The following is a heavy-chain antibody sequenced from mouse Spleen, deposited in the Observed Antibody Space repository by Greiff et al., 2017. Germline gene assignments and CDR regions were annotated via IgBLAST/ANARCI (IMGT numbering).Heavy chain of an antibody. D-gene: IGHD2-3*01. Sequence: EVKLVESGGGLVQPGGSRKLSCAASGFTFSSFGMHWVRQAPEKGLEWVAYISSGSSTIYYADTVKGRFTISRDNPKNTLFLQMTSLRSEDTAMYYYARSDDGYSLNYFDYWGQGTTLTVSS. CDR1: GFTFSSFG. J-gene: IGHJ2*01. CDR3: ARSDDGYSLNYFDY. CDR2: ISSGSSTI. V-gene: IGHV5-17*02.